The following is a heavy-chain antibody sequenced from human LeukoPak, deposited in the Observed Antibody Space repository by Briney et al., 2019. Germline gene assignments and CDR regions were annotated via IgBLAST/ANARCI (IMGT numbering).Heavy chain of an antibody. Sequence: SEILSLTCTVSGGSIISRSYYWGWVRQPPGKGLEWIGSIYYSGSTYYNPSLKSRVTISVDTSKNQFSLKLSSVTAADTAVYYCARAVLYYDSSGYYSDAFDIWGQGTMVTVSS. CDR2: IYYSGST. D-gene: IGHD3-22*01. CDR3: ARAVLYYDSSGYYSDAFDI. V-gene: IGHV4-39*07. J-gene: IGHJ3*02. CDR1: GGSIISRSYY.